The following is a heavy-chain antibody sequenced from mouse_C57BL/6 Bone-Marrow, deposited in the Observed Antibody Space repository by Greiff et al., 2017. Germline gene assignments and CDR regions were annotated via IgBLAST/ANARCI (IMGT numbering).Heavy chain of an antibody. CDR1: GYSFTDYN. Sequence: VQLKESGPELVKPGASVKISCKASGYSFTDYNMNWVKQSNGKSLEWIGVINPNYGTTSYNQKFKGKATLTVDQSSSTAYMQLNSLTSGDSAVYYCARIHYYGSSYDWYFDVWGTGTTVTVSS. V-gene: IGHV1-39*01. CDR2: INPNYGTT. J-gene: IGHJ1*03. CDR3: ARIHYYGSSYDWYFDV. D-gene: IGHD1-1*01.